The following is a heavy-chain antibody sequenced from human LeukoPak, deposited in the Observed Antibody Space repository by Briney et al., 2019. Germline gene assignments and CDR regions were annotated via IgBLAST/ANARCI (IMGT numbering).Heavy chain of an antibody. Sequence: SETLSLTCAVYGGSFSGYYWSWIRQPPGKGLEWIGEINHSGSTNYNPSLKSRVTISVDTSKNQFSLKLGSVSAADTVVYYCARFPGYSSSHHDYWGQGTLVTVSS. V-gene: IGHV4-34*01. CDR3: ARFPGYSSSHHDY. CDR2: INHSGST. CDR1: GGSFSGYY. D-gene: IGHD6-13*01. J-gene: IGHJ4*02.